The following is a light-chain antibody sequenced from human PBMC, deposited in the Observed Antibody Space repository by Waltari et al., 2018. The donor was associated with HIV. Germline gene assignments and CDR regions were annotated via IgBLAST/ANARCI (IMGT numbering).Light chain of an antibody. CDR2: TNI. V-gene: IGLV1-44*01. J-gene: IGLJ3*02. CDR1: SSNIGSNP. Sequence: QSVLTQPPSAPGTPGQRVNISCSGGSSNIGSNPVNWYRQFPGEAPKLLIYTNIQRPSGVPDRFSGSKSGTSASLAISGLQSEDEADFYCAVWDDSLRSVLFGGGTRLTVL. CDR3: AVWDDSLRSVL.